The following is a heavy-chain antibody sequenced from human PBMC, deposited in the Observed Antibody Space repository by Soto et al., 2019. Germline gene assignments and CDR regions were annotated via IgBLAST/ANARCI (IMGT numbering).Heavy chain of an antibody. Sequence: PSETLSLTCTVSGGSISSGGYYWSWIRQHPGKGLEWIGYIYYSGSTYYNPSLKSRVTISVDTSKNQFSLKLSSVTAADTAVYYCARQADHCSGGSCTRGNWFDPWGQGTLVTVSS. D-gene: IGHD2-15*01. J-gene: IGHJ5*02. CDR1: GGSISSGGYY. CDR3: ARQADHCSGGSCTRGNWFDP. V-gene: IGHV4-31*03. CDR2: IYYSGST.